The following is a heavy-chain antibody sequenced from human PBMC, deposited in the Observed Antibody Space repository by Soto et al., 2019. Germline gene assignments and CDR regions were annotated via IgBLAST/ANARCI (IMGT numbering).Heavy chain of an antibody. CDR2: ISGSGGST. CDR3: PKDRGDPRWWFDS. J-gene: IGHJ5*01. D-gene: IGHD3-16*01. Sequence: EVQLLESGGGLVQPGGSLRLSCAASGFTFSSYAMSWVRQAPGKGLEWVSAISGSGGSTYYADSVKGRLTISRDNSKHPRYRQMNILRAEDKAVYYCPKDRGDPRWWFDSWGQGTLVTVSS. V-gene: IGHV3-23*01. CDR1: GFTFSSYA.